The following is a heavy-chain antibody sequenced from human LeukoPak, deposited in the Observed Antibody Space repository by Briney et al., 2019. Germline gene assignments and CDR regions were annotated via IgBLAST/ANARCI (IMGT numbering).Heavy chain of an antibody. J-gene: IGHJ4*02. CDR2: IWYDGSNA. CDR3: ARDWGTRRLEY. V-gene: IGHV3-33*01. D-gene: IGHD3-16*01. CDR1: GFTFSSYG. Sequence: GGSLRLSCVASGFTFSSYGMHWVRQAPGKGLEWVAVIWYDGSNAYYVDSVKGRFTISRDNSKNTLYLQMNSLRADDTAVYYCARDWGTRRLEYWGQGTLVTVSS.